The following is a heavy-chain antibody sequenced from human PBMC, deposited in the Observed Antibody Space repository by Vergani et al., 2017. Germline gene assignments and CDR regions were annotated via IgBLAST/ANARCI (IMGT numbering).Heavy chain of an antibody. D-gene: IGHD2-8*01. CDR2: VRHVGST. CDR3: AREGYCTNGVCFTLFDV. J-gene: IGHJ4*02. V-gene: IGHV4-34*01. Sequence: QAQLQQWGAGLLKPSETLSLTCALYGVSFNDYWWTWIRQPQGMGLGCIGEVRHVGSTAYSPALKRRVTISMDTSTHQFSLNLRSVTAADTAVYYCAREGYCTNGVCFTLFDVWGQGALVTVSS. CDR1: GVSFNDYW.